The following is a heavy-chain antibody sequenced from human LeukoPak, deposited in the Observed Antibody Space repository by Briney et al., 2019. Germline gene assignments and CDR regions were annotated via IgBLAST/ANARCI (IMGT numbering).Heavy chain of an antibody. V-gene: IGHV3-21*01. CDR1: GFTFSSYS. CDR3: ARSGYYYDSSGYLGAFDI. J-gene: IGHJ3*02. CDR2: ISSSSSYI. D-gene: IGHD3-22*01. Sequence: GGSLRLSCAASGFTFSSYSMNLVRQAPGKGLEWVSSISSSSSYIYYADSVKGRFTISRDNAKNSLYLQMNSLRAEDTAVYYCARSGYYYDSSGYLGAFDIWGQGTMVTVSS.